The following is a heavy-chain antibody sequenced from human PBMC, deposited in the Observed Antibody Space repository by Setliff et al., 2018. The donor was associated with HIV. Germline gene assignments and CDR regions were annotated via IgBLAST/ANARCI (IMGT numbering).Heavy chain of an antibody. CDR3: TTRLSGSYIPNWFDP. J-gene: IGHJ5*02. CDR2: INPSGGEP. D-gene: IGHD1-26*01. CDR1: GHSFTTYF. V-gene: IGHV1-46*01. Sequence: EASVKVSCKASGHSFTTYFLHWVRQAPGQGLEWMGMINPSGGEPSYAQRFQGRVTMTRDTSTSTVFMDLSSLSFEDTAVYYCTTRLSGSYIPNWFDPWGQGTLVTVSS.